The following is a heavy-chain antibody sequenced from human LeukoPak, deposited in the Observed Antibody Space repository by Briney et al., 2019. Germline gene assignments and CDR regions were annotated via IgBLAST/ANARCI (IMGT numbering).Heavy chain of an antibody. CDR2: IYNSGST. J-gene: IGHJ3*02. Sequence: SQTLSLTCTVSGGSISSGDYYWSWIRQPPGKGLEWIGYIYNSGSTYYNPSLKSRVTMSVDTSKNQFSLKLSSATAADTAVYFCARGPWRVNAFDIWGQGTMVTVSS. CDR3: ARGPWRVNAFDI. V-gene: IGHV4-30-4*01. CDR1: GGSISSGDYY. D-gene: IGHD2-21*01.